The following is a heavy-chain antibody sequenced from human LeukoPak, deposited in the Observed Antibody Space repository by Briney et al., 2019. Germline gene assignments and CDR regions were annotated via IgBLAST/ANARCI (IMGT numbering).Heavy chain of an antibody. V-gene: IGHV3-48*02. J-gene: IGHJ4*02. D-gene: IGHD3-10*01. CDR3: ARETYYGSALGY. CDR2: ISSGSSTI. CDR1: GLAFSTYR. Sequence: GGSLRLSCAASGLAFSTYRMNWVRQAPGKGLEWISDISSGSSTIYYADSVKGRFTISRDNAKNSLYLQMNSLRDEDTAVYYCARETYYGSALGYWGQGTLVTVSS.